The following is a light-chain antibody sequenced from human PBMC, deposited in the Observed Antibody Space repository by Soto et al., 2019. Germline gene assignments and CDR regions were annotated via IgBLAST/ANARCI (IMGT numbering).Light chain of an antibody. CDR3: QTWGTGIQV. J-gene: IGLJ2*01. Sequence: QAVVTQSPSASASLGASVKLTCTLSSGHSNYAIAWHQQHPEKGPRYLMKLNSDGSHSKGDGIPDRFSGSSSGAERYLTISSLQSEDEADYYCQTWGTGIQVFGGGTKLTVL. CDR2: LNSDGSH. CDR1: SGHSNYA. V-gene: IGLV4-69*01.